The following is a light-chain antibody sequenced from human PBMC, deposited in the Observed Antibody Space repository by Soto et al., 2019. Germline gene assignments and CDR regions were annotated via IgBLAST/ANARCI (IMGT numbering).Light chain of an antibody. CDR1: QSVRSY. CDR2: DAF. Sequence: EIVLTQSPVTLSLSPGERATLSCRASQSVRSYLAWYQQKPGQAPRLLIYDAFKRATGIPARFSGSGSGTDFTLTISSLEPEDFAVYYCQQRSNWTSTFGGGTKVEIK. J-gene: IGKJ4*01. CDR3: QQRSNWTST. V-gene: IGKV3-11*01.